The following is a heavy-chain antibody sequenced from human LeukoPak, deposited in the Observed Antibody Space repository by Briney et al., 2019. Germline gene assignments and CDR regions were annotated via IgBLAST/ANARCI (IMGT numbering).Heavy chain of an antibody. J-gene: IGHJ6*03. CDR3: ATSIPPASYYYYYYMDV. CDR1: GFTFSSYW. Sequence: GGSLRLSCAASGFTFSSYWMSWVRQAPGKGLEWVASIKQDGSEKYYVDSVKGRFTISRDNAKNSLYLQMNSLRAEDTAVYYCATSIPPASYYYYYYMDVWGKGTTVTVSS. V-gene: IGHV3-7*01. CDR2: IKQDGSEK.